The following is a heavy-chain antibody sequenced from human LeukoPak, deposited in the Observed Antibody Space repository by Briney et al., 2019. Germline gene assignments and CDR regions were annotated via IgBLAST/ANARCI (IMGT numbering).Heavy chain of an antibody. Sequence: GGSLGLSCAASGFTVSSNYMSWVRQAPGKGLEWVSVIYSGGSTYYADSVKGRFTISRDNSKNTLYLQMNSLRAEDTAVYYCARENYGDYVLGAFDIWGQGTMVTVSS. V-gene: IGHV3-66*01. CDR3: ARENYGDYVLGAFDI. CDR2: IYSGGST. CDR1: GFTVSSNY. J-gene: IGHJ3*02. D-gene: IGHD4-17*01.